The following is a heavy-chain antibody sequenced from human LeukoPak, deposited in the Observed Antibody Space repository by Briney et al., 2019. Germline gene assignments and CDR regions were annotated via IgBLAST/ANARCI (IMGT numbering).Heavy chain of an antibody. J-gene: IGHJ4*02. CDR3: AKDPLYSGSYYFDY. CDR2: ISGSGGST. D-gene: IGHD1-26*01. V-gene: IGHV3-23*01. Sequence: GGSLRLSCAASGFTFSSYAMSWVRQAPGKGLEWASAISGSGGSTYYADSVKGRFTISRDNSKNTLYLQMNSLRAEDTAVYYCAKDPLYSGSYYFDYWGQGTLVTVSS. CDR1: GFTFSSYA.